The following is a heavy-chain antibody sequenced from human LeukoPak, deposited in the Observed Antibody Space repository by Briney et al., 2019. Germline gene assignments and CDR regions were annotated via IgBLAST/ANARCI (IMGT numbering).Heavy chain of an antibody. D-gene: IGHD4-23*01. V-gene: IGHV3-21*01. CDR2: ISSSSSYI. CDR3: ARYHTVGSHYFDY. J-gene: IGHJ4*02. Sequence: GGSLRLSCAASGFTFSSYSMNWVRQAPGKGLEWVSSISSSSSYIYYADSVKGRFTISRDNAKNSLYLQMNSLRAEDTAVYYCARYHTVGSHYFDYWGQGTLVTVSS. CDR1: GFTFSSYS.